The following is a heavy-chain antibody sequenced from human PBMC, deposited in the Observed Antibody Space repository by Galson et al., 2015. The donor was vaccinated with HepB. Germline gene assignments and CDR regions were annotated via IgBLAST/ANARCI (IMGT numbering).Heavy chain of an antibody. Sequence: SLRLSCAASQFIVSRHYMSWVRQAPGKGLEWVSVIYSGGSTYYADSVKGRFTISRDNSKNTLYLQMNNLRAEDTAVYYCAGGYSISWFSGLGYWGQGTLVTVSS. CDR3: AGGYSISWFSGLGY. D-gene: IGHD1-26*01. V-gene: IGHV3-53*01. J-gene: IGHJ4*02. CDR1: QFIVSRHY. CDR2: IYSGGST.